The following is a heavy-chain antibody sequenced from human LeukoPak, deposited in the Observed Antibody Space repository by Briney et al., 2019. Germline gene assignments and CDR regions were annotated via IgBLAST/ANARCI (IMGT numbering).Heavy chain of an antibody. J-gene: IGHJ4*02. CDR2: ISYDGSNK. CDR1: GFSFSSYG. D-gene: IGHD2-2*01. CDR3: AKDFTKYCSSTSCFHGGDY. Sequence: PGGSLRLSCAASGFSFSSYGMHWVRQAPGKGLEWVAVISYDGSNKYYADSVKGRFTISRDNSKNTLYLQMNSLRAEDTAVYYCAKDFTKYCSSTSCFHGGDYWGQGTLVTVSS. V-gene: IGHV3-30*18.